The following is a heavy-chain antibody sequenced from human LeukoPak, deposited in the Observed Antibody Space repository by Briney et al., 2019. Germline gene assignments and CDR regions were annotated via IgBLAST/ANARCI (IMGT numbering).Heavy chain of an antibody. CDR3: ARGAMSAFDY. V-gene: IGHV6-1*01. J-gene: IGHJ4*02. Sequence: SQTLSLTCAISGDNVFSNSVAWNWIRQSPSRGLEWLGRTYSRSKWNNDYALSVKSRITINLDTAKNHLSLQLNSVTPEDTAVYYCARGAMSAFDYWGQGTLVTVSS. CDR2: TYSRSKWNN. D-gene: IGHD6-25*01. CDR1: GDNVFSNSVA.